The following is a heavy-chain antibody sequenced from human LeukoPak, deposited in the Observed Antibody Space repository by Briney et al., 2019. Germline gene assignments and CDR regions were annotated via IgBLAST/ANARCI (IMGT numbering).Heavy chain of an antibody. Sequence: GGSLRLSCAASGFTFSIYALTWVRQASGTGLEWVSIIAGNGNTYYADSVKGRFTISRDDSKSTLYLQMNSLRPGDTAVYYCAKCARSGGACYDAFDLWGQGTMVTVSS. CDR3: AKCARSGGACYDAFDL. D-gene: IGHD2-15*01. CDR2: IAGNGNT. V-gene: IGHV3-23*01. CDR1: GFTFSIYA. J-gene: IGHJ3*01.